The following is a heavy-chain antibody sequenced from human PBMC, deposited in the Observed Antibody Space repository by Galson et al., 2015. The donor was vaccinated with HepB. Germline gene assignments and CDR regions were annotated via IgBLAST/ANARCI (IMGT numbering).Heavy chain of an antibody. V-gene: IGHV3-11*06. CDR1: GFIFSDYY. Sequence: SLRLSCAASGFIFSDYYMTWIRLAPGKGLEWISYVSGNGGDTTYADSVRGRVTISRDNANNSLYLEMNSLRVEDTALYYCARVPTVRTVKYYFDLWGQGILVTVSS. J-gene: IGHJ4*02. CDR3: ARVPTVRTVKYYFDL. CDR2: VSGNGGDT. D-gene: IGHD3-10*01.